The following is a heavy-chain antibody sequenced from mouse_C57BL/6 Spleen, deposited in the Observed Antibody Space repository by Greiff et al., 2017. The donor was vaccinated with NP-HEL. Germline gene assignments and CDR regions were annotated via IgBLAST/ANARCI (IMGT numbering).Heavy chain of an antibody. CDR1: GYTFTSYW. J-gene: IGHJ4*01. Sequence: QVQLQQPGAELVKPGASVKLSCKASGYTFTSYWMHWVKQRPGQGLEWIGMIHPNSGSTNYNEKFKSKATLTVDKSSSTAYMQLSSLTSEDSAVYYCARSGYWDAMDYWGQGTSVTVSS. V-gene: IGHV1-64*01. CDR2: IHPNSGST. D-gene: IGHD2-3*01. CDR3: ARSGYWDAMDY.